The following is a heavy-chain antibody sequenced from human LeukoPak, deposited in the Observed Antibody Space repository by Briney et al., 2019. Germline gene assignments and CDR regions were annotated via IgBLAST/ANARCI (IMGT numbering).Heavy chain of an antibody. J-gene: IGHJ4*02. V-gene: IGHV4-59*01. CDR2: IYYSGGT. D-gene: IGHD5-18*01. CDR3: ARASFGYSYGLFDY. CDR1: GGSISSYY. Sequence: SETLSLTCTVSGGSISSYYWSWIRQPPGKGLEWIGYIYYSGGTNYNPSLKSRVTISVDTSRNQFSLKLSSVTAADTAAYHCARASFGYSYGLFDYWGQGTLVTVSS.